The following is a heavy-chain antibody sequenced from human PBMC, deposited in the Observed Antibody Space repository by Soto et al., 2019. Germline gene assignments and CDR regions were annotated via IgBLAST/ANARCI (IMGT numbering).Heavy chain of an antibody. CDR3: ARGLSPGCSGGSCYGLKGKKGFDY. V-gene: IGHV4-59*01. Sequence: SETLSLTCTVSGGSISSYYWSWIRQPPGKGLEWIGYIYYSGSTNYNPSLKSRVTISVDTSKNQFSLKLSLVTAAETAVYYWARGLSPGCSGGSCYGLKGKKGFDYWGQGTLVTVSS. D-gene: IGHD2-15*01. CDR1: GGSISSYY. J-gene: IGHJ4*02. CDR2: IYYSGST.